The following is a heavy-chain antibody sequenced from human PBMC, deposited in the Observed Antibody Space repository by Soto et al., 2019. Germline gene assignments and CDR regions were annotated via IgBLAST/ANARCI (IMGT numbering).Heavy chain of an antibody. Sequence: GGSLRLSCAASGFTFSSYAMSWVRQAPGKGLEWVAVMWYDGSNKYYADSVKGRFTISRDNSKNTLYLQMNSLRAEDTAVYYCARVSLSSSSPTYYYYYGMDVWGQGTTVTVSS. CDR1: GFTFSSYA. J-gene: IGHJ6*02. CDR3: ARVSLSSSSPTYYYYYGMDV. CDR2: MWYDGSNK. V-gene: IGHV3-33*08. D-gene: IGHD6-6*01.